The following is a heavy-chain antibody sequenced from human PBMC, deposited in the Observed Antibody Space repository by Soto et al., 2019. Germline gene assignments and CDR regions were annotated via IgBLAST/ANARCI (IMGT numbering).Heavy chain of an antibody. D-gene: IGHD1-1*01. CDR3: AGGRYNWNEGDWFDP. V-gene: IGHV1-69*06. CDR2: IIPIFGTA. CDR1: GGTFSSYA. J-gene: IGHJ5*02. Sequence: ASVKVSCKGSGGTFSSYAISWVRQAPGQGLEWMGGIIPIFGTANYAQKFQGRVTITADKSTSTAYMELSSRRSEDKAEYYCAGGRYNWNEGDWFDPWGQGTLVTVSS.